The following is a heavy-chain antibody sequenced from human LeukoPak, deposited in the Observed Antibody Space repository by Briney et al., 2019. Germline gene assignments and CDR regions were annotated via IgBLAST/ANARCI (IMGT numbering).Heavy chain of an antibody. CDR2: ISSTSSYI. D-gene: IGHD2-15*01. CDR1: GFTFSSYS. Sequence: GVSLRLSCAAPGFTFSSYSMNWVRQAPRMRLERVSPISSTSSYIYYADSVKGRFTTSRDNAKNPLYLQMNSLRAEDTAVYYCARDSGYCSGGSCYNYYYYYGMDVWGQGTTVTVSS. V-gene: IGHV3-21*01. J-gene: IGHJ6*02. CDR3: ARDSGYCSGGSCYNYYYYYGMDV.